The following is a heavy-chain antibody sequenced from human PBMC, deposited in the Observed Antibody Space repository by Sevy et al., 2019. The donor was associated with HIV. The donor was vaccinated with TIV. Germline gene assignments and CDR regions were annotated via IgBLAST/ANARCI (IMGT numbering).Heavy chain of an antibody. CDR2: IYYTGTT. D-gene: IGHD5-12*01. Sequence: SETLSLTCSVSGDSIDSYGSYWGWIRQPPGQGLEWIGSIYYTGTTYYNPSLKSRATISVDTSKNEFSLRMTSVTAADTAVYYCATKGVAVDAFDIRGHGTMVTVSS. J-gene: IGHJ3*02. CDR3: ATKGVAVDAFDI. CDR1: GDSIDSYGSY. V-gene: IGHV4-39*01.